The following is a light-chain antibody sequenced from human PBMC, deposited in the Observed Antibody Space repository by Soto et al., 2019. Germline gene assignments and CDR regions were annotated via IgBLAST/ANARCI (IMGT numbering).Light chain of an antibody. V-gene: IGKV3D-11*02. CDR3: QQRRSWQVT. CDR1: QSVSRY. CDR2: DAS. Sequence: EIVLTQSPGTLSVSPGEGATLSCRASQSVSRYLAWYQQKPGQAPRLLIYDASKRATGIPARFSGSGSGTNFTLTISSLEPEDFAVYYCQQRRSWQVTFGQGTRLEIK. J-gene: IGKJ5*01.